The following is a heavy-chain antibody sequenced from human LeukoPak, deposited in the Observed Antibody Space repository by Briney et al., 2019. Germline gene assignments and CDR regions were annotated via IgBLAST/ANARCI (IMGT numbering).Heavy chain of an antibody. CDR3: ARVVVAANNWFDP. J-gene: IGHJ5*02. CDR1: GDTFSSYA. Sequence: SVKVSCKASGDTFSSYAISWVRQAPGQGLEWMGRIIPILGIANYAQKFQGRVTITADKSTSTAYMELSSLRSEDTAVYYCARVVVAANNWFDPWGQGTLVTVSS. CDR2: IIPILGIA. V-gene: IGHV1-69*04. D-gene: IGHD2-15*01.